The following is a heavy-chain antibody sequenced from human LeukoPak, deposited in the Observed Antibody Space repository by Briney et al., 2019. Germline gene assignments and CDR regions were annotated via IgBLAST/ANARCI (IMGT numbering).Heavy chain of an antibody. CDR3: ASLPVSGSYGAFDI. J-gene: IGHJ3*02. Sequence: ASVKVSCKASGYTFTRYYMHWVRQAPGQGLEWMGWINPNSGGTNYAQKFQGRVTMTRDTPIRTAYMEVSRLRSDDTAVYYCASLPVSGSYGAFDIWGQGTMVTVSS. CDR2: INPNSGGT. V-gene: IGHV1-2*02. D-gene: IGHD1-26*01. CDR1: GYTFTRYY.